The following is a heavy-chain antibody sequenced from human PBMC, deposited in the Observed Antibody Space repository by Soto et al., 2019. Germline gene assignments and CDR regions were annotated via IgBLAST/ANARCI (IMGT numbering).Heavy chain of an antibody. CDR1: GGSVSSSSYY. V-gene: IGHV4-39*01. Sequence: SETLSLTCTVSGGSVSSSSYYWGWIRQPPGKGLEWIGTIYYTGSTSYSPSLKRRVTISVDTSKTQFSLNLSSVTATDTAVYYCAGRRAGDYYFDYWGQGTLVTVSS. CDR2: IYYTGST. CDR3: AGRRAGDYYFDY. D-gene: IGHD1-26*01. J-gene: IGHJ4*02.